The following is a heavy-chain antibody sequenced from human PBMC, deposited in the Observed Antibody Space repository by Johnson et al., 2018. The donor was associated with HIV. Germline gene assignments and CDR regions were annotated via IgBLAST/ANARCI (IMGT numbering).Heavy chain of an antibody. CDR1: GFSFSSYG. V-gene: IGHV3-30*18. J-gene: IGHJ3*02. D-gene: IGHD6-13*01. CDR2: ISFAGTKQ. Sequence: QVQLVESGGGVVQPGRSLRLSCAASGFSFSSYGMHWVRQAPGKGLEWVAAISFAGTKQNNADSVKARFTISRDNSKHTLYLQMNSLRAEDTAVYYCAKDSWDSSWSDDAFDIWGQGTMVTVSS. CDR3: AKDSWDSSWSDDAFDI.